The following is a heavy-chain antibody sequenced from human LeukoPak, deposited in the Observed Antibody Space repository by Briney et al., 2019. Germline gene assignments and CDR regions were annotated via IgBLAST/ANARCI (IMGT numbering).Heavy chain of an antibody. CDR1: GFPFSSYA. D-gene: IGHD3-10*02. CDR3: AELGITMIGGV. V-gene: IGHV3-23*01. J-gene: IGHJ6*04. Sequence: GSLRLSCAASGFPFSSYAMSWVRQAPGKGLEWVSAISGSGGGTYYADSVKGRFTISRDNAKNSLYLQMNSLRAEDTAVYYCAELGITMIGGVWGKGTTVTISS. CDR2: ISGSGGGT.